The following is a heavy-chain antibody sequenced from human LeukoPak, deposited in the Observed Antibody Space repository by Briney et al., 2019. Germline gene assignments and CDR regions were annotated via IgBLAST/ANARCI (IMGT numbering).Heavy chain of an antibody. CDR3: ARGPGANRPWGGFDI. D-gene: IGHD2-21*01. V-gene: IGHV4-59*01. J-gene: IGHJ3*02. Sequence: PSETLSLTCTVSGGSISSYYWSWIRQPPGKGLEWIGYIYYSGSTNYNPYLKSRVTISVDTSKNQFSLKLISVTAADTAVYYCARGPGANRPWGGFDIWGQGTMVTVSS. CDR2: IYYSGST. CDR1: GGSISSYY.